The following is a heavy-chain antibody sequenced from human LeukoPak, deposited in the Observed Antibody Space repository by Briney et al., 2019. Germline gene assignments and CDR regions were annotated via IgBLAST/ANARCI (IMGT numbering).Heavy chain of an antibody. D-gene: IGHD2-15*01. J-gene: IGHJ5*02. CDR2: IIPIFGTA. V-gene: IGHV1-69*01. Sequence: ASVKVSCKASGGTSSSYAISWVRQAPGQGLEWMGGIIPIFGTANYAQKFQGRVTITADESTSTAYMELSSLRSEDTAVYYCARVPYCSGGSCYLDSHWFDPWGQGTLVTVSS. CDR1: GGTSSSYA. CDR3: ARVPYCSGGSCYLDSHWFDP.